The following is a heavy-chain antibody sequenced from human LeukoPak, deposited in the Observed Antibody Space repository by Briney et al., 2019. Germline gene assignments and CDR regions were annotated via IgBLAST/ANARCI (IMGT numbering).Heavy chain of an antibody. V-gene: IGHV4-59*08. CDR3: ARASYSYDINGWVPFDY. D-gene: IGHD3-22*01. Sequence: SETLSPSCTVSGGSISSYYWSWIRQPPGKGLEWIGYIYYSGSTTYNPSLKSRVTISVDTSKNQFSLRLSSVTAADTAVYYCARASYSYDINGWVPFDYWGQGTLVTVSS. CDR1: GGSISSYY. CDR2: IYYSGST. J-gene: IGHJ4*02.